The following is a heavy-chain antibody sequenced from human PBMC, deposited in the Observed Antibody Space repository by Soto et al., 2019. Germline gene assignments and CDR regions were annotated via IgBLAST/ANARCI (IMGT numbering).Heavy chain of an antibody. CDR1: GFTFSSYE. Sequence: EVQLVESGGDLVQPGGSLRLSCAASGFTFSSYEMNWVRQAPGKGLEWVSYISSSGSTIYYADSVKGRFTISRDNAKNSLYLQMNSLRAEDTAVYYCARAPRWLRCNDYWGQGTLVTVSS. V-gene: IGHV3-48*03. J-gene: IGHJ4*02. CDR3: ARAPRWLRCNDY. CDR2: ISSSGSTI. D-gene: IGHD5-12*01.